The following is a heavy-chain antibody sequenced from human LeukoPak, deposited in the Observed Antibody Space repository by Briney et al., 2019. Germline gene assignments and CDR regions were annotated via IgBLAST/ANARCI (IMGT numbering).Heavy chain of an antibody. CDR2: ISSSSSYI. V-gene: IGHV3-21*01. CDR3: ARAGVRFLEWLLTPRPPYFDY. J-gene: IGHJ4*02. CDR1: GFTFSSYS. Sequence: GGSLRLSCAASGFTFSSYSMNWVRQAPGKGLEWVSSISSSSSYIYYADSVKGRFTIPRDNAKNSLYLQMNSLRAEDTAVYYCARAGVRFLEWLLTPRPPYFDYWGQGTLVTVSS. D-gene: IGHD3-3*01.